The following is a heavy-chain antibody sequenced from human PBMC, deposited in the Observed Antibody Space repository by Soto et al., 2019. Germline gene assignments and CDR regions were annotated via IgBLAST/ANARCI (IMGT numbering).Heavy chain of an antibody. V-gene: IGHV3-23*01. D-gene: IGHD1-1*01. CDR1: GFTFSSYA. Sequence: GGSLRLSCAASGFTFSSYAMSWVRQAPGKGLEWVSAISGSGGSTYYADSVKGRFTISRDNSKNTLYLQMNSLRAEDTAVYYCANSIGSTWYYYGMDVWGQGTTVTVSS. J-gene: IGHJ6*02. CDR3: ANSIGSTWYYYGMDV. CDR2: ISGSGGST.